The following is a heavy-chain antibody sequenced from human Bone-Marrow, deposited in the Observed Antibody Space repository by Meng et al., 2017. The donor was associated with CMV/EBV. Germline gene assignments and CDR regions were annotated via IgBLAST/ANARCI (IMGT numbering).Heavy chain of an antibody. Sequence: QLVQPGAEVKKPGASVKVSCKASGYTFTGYYMHWVRQAPGQGLEWMGWINPNSGGTNYAQKFQGRVTMTRDTSISTAYMELSRLKASDTAMYYCARGGGGSSGWFDPWGQGTLVTVSS. D-gene: IGHD6-13*01. J-gene: IGHJ5*02. CDR3: ARGGGGSSGWFDP. CDR1: GYTFTGYY. V-gene: IGHV1-2*02. CDR2: INPNSGGT.